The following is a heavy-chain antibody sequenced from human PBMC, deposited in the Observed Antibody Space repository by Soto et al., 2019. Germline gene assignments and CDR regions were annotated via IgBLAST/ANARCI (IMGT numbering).Heavy chain of an antibody. V-gene: IGHV4-30-4*01. CDR1: GGSISSGDYY. CDR3: ARESRDGYNAWFDP. Sequence: PSETLSLTCTVSGGSISSGDYYWSWIRQPPGKGLEWIGYIYYSGSTYYNPSLKSRVTISVDTSKNQFSLKLSSVTAADTAVHYCARESRDGYNAWFDPWGQGTLVTVSS. J-gene: IGHJ5*02. CDR2: IYYSGST. D-gene: IGHD5-12*01.